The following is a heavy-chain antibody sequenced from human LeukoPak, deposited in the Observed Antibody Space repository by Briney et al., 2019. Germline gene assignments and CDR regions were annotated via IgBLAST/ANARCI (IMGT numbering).Heavy chain of an antibody. CDR2: ISGSGGST. J-gene: IGHJ4*02. V-gene: IGHV3-23*01. CDR1: GFTFSSYA. CDR3: AKTEDYSGYDCEDY. Sequence: GGSLRLSCAASGFTFSSYAMSWVRQAPGKGLEWVSAISGSGGSTYYADSVKGRFTISRDNSKNTLYLQMNSLRAEDTAVHYCAKTEDYSGYDCEDYWGQGTLVTVSS. D-gene: IGHD5-12*01.